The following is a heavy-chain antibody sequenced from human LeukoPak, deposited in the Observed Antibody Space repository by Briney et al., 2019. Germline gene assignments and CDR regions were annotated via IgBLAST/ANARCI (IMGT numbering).Heavy chain of an antibody. CDR3: ARDLGY. CDR2: ISSTSNTI. CDR1: GFTFSSYS. Sequence: GGSLRLSCAASGFTFSSYSMNWVRQAPGKGLEWVSYISSTSNTIYYADSVKGRFTISRDNAKNSLYLRMNSLRAEDTAVYYCARDLGYWGQGTLVTVSS. V-gene: IGHV3-48*04. D-gene: IGHD7-27*01. J-gene: IGHJ4*02.